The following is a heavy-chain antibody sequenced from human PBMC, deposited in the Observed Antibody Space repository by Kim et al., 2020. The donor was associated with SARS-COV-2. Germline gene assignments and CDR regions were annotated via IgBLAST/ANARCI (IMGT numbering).Heavy chain of an antibody. CDR2: IKSKTDGGTT. V-gene: IGHV3-15*01. D-gene: IGHD5-18*01. Sequence: GGSLRLSCAASGFTFSNAWMSWVRQAPGKGLEWVGRIKSKTDGGTTDYAAPVKDRFTISRDDSKNTLYLQMNSLKTEDTAVYYCTTRYSYGESYNWFDPWGQGTLVTVSS. CDR3: TTRYSYGESYNWFDP. CDR1: GFTFSNAW. J-gene: IGHJ5*02.